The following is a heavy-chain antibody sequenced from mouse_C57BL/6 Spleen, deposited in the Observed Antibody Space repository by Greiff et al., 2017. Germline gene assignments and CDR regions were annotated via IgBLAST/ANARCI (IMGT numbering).Heavy chain of an antibody. J-gene: IGHJ4*01. V-gene: IGHV1-53*01. Sequence: QVQLQQPGTELVKPGASVKLSCKASGYTFTSYWMHWVKQRPGQGLEWIGNINPSNGGTNYNEKFKSKATLTVDKSSSTTYMQLSSMTSKDSAVYEYERVYDGSSYAMDYWCKGTTVTVSS. CDR2: INPSNGGT. CDR3: ERVYDGSSYAMDY. CDR1: GYTFTSYW. D-gene: IGHD1-1*01.